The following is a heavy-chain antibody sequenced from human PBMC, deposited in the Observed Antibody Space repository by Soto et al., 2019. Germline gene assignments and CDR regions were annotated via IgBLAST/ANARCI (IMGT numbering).Heavy chain of an antibody. Sequence: GESLKISCKGSGYSFTSYWIGWVRQMPGKGLEWMGIIYPGDSDTRYSPSFQGQVTISADKSISTAYLQWSSLKASDTAMYYCARQEPVSGYAHGVYYYYGMDVWGQGTTVTVSS. V-gene: IGHV5-51*01. CDR2: IYPGDSDT. J-gene: IGHJ6*02. D-gene: IGHD3-16*01. CDR1: GYSFTSYW. CDR3: ARQEPVSGYAHGVYYYYGMDV.